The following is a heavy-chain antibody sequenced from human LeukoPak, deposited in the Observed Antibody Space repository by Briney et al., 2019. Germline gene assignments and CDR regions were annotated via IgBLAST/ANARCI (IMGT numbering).Heavy chain of an antibody. CDR3: ARIWDSSSSGSTPDY. V-gene: IGHV4-39*07. CDR2: IYYSGST. D-gene: IGHD6-6*01. J-gene: IGHJ4*02. CDR1: GGSISSSSYY. Sequence: SETLSLTCTVSGGSISSSSYYWGWIRQPPGKGLEWIGSIYYSGSTYYNPSLKSRVTISVDTSKNQFSLKLSSVTAADTAVYYCARIWDSSSSGSTPDYWGQGTLVTVSS.